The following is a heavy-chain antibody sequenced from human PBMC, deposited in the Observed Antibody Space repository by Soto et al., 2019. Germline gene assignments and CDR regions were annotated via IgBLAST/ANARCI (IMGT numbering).Heavy chain of an antibody. V-gene: IGHV3-53*02. CDR2: TNTGGTT. CDR1: GFTVNSNY. CDR3: AKGDGFILAV. J-gene: IGHJ6*02. D-gene: IGHD1-26*01. Sequence: EVQVLATGGGLIQPGGSLRLSCAVSGFTVNSNYMSWVRQAPGEGLQWVSITNTGGTTYYADSVKGRFTVSRDNSKNTLYLQMNSLRAEDTAVYYCAKGDGFILAVWGQGTTVSVSS.